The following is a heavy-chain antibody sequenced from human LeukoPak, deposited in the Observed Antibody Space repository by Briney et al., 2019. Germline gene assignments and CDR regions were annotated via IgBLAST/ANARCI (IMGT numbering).Heavy chain of an antibody. J-gene: IGHJ3*02. V-gene: IGHV4-4*07. CDR3: ARDWGRGFRGGEDAFEM. Sequence: PSETLSLTCSVSDGYISNYYLSWIRQPAGKRLEWIGRIHSSGSTSYNPSLKSRVTMSIDTSQSQFSLKLSSVTAADTAVYYCARDWGRGFRGGEDAFEMWGQGTLVTVSS. CDR1: DGYISNYY. D-gene: IGHD3-16*01. CDR2: IHSSGST.